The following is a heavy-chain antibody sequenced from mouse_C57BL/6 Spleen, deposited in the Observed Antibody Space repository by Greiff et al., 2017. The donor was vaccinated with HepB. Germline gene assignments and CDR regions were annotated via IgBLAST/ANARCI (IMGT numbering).Heavy chain of an antibody. CDR3: TRWIRFDY. V-gene: IGHV1-15*01. J-gene: IGHJ2*01. CDR2: IDPETGGT. D-gene: IGHD1-1*01. Sequence: QVHVKQSGAELVRPGASVTLSCKASGYTFTDYEMHWVKQTPVHGLEWIGAIDPETGGTAYNQKFKGKAILTADKSSSTAYMELRSLTSEDSAVYYCTRWIRFDYWGQGTTLTVSS. CDR1: GYTFTDYE.